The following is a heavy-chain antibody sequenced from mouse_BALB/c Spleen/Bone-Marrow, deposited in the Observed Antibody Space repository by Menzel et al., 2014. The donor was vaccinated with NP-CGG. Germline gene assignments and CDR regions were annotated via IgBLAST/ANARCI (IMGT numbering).Heavy chain of an antibody. D-gene: IGHD4-1*01. V-gene: IGHV1S135*01. Sequence: VQLQQPGPELMKPGASVKISCKASGYSFTSYYMHWVKQSHGKSLEWIGYIDPLNGATSYNQKFKGKATLTVDKSSSTAYMHLSSLTSEDSAAYYCARNWDVDYWGQGTTLTVS. CDR3: ARNWDVDY. CDR2: IDPLNGAT. CDR1: GYSFTSYY. J-gene: IGHJ2*01.